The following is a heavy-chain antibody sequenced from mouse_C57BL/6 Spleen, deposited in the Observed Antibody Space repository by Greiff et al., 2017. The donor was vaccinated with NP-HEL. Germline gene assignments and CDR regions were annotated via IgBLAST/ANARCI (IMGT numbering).Heavy chain of an antibody. D-gene: IGHD6-2*01. V-gene: IGHV1-55*01. CDR2: IYPGSGST. J-gene: IGHJ2*01. CDR3: ARSLPYYFDY. Sequence: QVQLQQPGAELVKPGASVKMSCKASGYTFTSYWITWVKQRPGQGLEWIGDIYPGSGSTNYNEKFKSKATLSVDTSSSTTYMQLSSLTSEDSAVYYCARSLPYYFDYWGQGTTLTVSS. CDR1: GYTFTSYW.